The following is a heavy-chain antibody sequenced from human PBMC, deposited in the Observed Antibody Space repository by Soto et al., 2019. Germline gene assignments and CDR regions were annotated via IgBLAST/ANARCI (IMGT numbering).Heavy chain of an antibody. CDR3: ARDFRPPYGVRYFDY. CDR1: GFTFSSYA. D-gene: IGHD4-17*01. CDR2: ISYDGNNK. Sequence: PGGSLRLSCAASGFTFSSYALHWVRRAPGKGLDWVAIISYDGNNKYYADSVKGRFTISRDNSKNTLYLQMNSLRAEDTAVYYCARDFRPPYGVRYFDYWGQGTLVTVSS. J-gene: IGHJ4*02. V-gene: IGHV3-30-3*01.